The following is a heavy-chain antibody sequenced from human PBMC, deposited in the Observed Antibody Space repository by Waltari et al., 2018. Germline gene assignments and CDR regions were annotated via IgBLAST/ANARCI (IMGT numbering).Heavy chain of an antibody. CDR2: IFYTGST. Sequence: QVQLQESGPWPVKPSGTLSLSCTVSISGVYWTWIRQPPGKGLEWIGSIFYTGSTNFNPTLKSRVTISLDMSKKHFSLKLSSVTAADTAVYYCARGSIYTGNYFYFDYWGQGTLVTVSS. V-gene: IGHV4-59*01. J-gene: IGHJ4*02. CDR1: ISGVY. CDR3: ARGSIYTGNYFYFDY. D-gene: IGHD1-26*01.